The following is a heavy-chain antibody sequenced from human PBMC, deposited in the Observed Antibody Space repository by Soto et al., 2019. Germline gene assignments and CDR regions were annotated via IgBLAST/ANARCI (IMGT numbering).Heavy chain of an antibody. Sequence: SLRLSCAASVFTFSSYTMNWVRQAPGRGLEWVSSIGTSSSYIYYADSVKGRFTISRDNAKNSLFLQMNSLRADDTAVYYCARDSVRDYLYYYYGMDVWGQGTTVTAP. V-gene: IGHV3-21*01. CDR1: VFTFSSYT. D-gene: IGHD4-17*01. CDR3: ARDSVRDYLYYYYGMDV. J-gene: IGHJ6*02. CDR2: IGTSSSYI.